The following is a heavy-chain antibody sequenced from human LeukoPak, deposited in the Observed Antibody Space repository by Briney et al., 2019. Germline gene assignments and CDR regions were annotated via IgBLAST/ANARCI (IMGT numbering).Heavy chain of an antibody. J-gene: IGHJ3*02. CDR1: GYSFTSYD. Sequence: GASVKVSCKASGYSFTSYDINWVRQATGQGLEWMGWMNPNSGNTGYAQKFQGRVTMTRNTSISTAYMELSSLRSEDTAVYYCARGSLTNDAFDIWGQGTMVTVSS. V-gene: IGHV1-8*01. CDR2: MNPNSGNT. CDR3: ARGSLTNDAFDI. D-gene: IGHD1/OR15-1a*01.